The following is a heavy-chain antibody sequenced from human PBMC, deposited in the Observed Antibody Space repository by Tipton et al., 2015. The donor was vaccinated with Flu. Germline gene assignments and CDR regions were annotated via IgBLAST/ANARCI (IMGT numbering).Heavy chain of an antibody. J-gene: IGHJ3*02. CDR2: IYTNGRT. V-gene: IGHV4-61*02. CDR3: ARYRGSNARGEGNDAFDI. CDR1: GGSISSGSYF. D-gene: IGHD1-26*01. Sequence: TLSLTCIVSGGSISSGSYFWSWIRQPAGKGLQWIGRIYTNGRTNYNPSLESRVSISADTSKNEFSLSLSSLTAADTAMYYCARYRGSNARGEGNDAFDIWGQGTMVSVSS.